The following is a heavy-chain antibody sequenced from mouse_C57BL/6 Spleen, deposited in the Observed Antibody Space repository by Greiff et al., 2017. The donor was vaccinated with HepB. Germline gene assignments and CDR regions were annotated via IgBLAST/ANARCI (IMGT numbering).Heavy chain of an antibody. V-gene: IGHV1-18*01. CDR3: ARRDYYGSSYGFGAY. CDR1: GYTFTDYN. D-gene: IGHD1-1*01. J-gene: IGHJ3*01. Sequence: EVQLQQSGPELVKPGASVKIPCKASGYTFTDYNMDWVKQSHGKSLEWIGDINPNNGGTIYNQKFKGKATLTVDKSSSTAYMALRSLTSEDTAVYYCARRDYYGSSYGFGAYWGQGTLVTVSA. CDR2: INPNNGGT.